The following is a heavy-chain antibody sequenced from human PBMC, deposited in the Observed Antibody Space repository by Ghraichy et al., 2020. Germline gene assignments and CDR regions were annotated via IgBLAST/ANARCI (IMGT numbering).Heavy chain of an antibody. Sequence: SQTLSLTCAISGDSVSSNSVACNWIRQSPSRGPEWLGRTYYRSKWYNDYAVSVRSRITFNTDTSKNQFSLQLNSVTPEDTAVYYCARGNTAMRAFDIWGQGTMVSVSS. CDR1: GDSVSSNSVA. CDR2: TYYRSKWYN. V-gene: IGHV6-1*01. CDR3: ARGNTAMRAFDI. J-gene: IGHJ3*02. D-gene: IGHD5-18*01.